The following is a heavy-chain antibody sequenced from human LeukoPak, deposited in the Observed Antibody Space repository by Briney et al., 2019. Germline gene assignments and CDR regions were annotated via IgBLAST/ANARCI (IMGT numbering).Heavy chain of an antibody. Sequence: GGSPRLSCAASGFTFSNDWMTWVRQAPGKGLEWVANIKRDGSEKYYVDSVKGRFTISRDNAKNSVYLQMNNLRAEDTAVYYCARPFRHWGQGTLVTVSS. V-gene: IGHV3-7*03. CDR2: IKRDGSEK. CDR3: ARPFRH. CDR1: GFTFSNDW. J-gene: IGHJ4*02.